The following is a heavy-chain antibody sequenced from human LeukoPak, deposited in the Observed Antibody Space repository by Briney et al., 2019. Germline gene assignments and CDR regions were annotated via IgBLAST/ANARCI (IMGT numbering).Heavy chain of an antibody. Sequence: ASVKVSCKASGYTFTGYFIHWVRQAPGQGLEWMGWINPNSGGTNYAQKFQGRVTMTRDTPISTAYMELSRLRSDDTAVYYCARDERYDSSGYPLDYWGQGTLVTVSS. V-gene: IGHV1-2*02. CDR2: INPNSGGT. CDR3: ARDERYDSSGYPLDY. D-gene: IGHD3-22*01. CDR1: GYTFTGYF. J-gene: IGHJ4*02.